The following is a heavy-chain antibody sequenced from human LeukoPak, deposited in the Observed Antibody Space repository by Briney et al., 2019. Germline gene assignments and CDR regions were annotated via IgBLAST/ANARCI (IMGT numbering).Heavy chain of an antibody. D-gene: IGHD3-3*01. V-gene: IGHV1-2*06. CDR3: ARDSRTIFGVVISWFDP. CDR1: GYTFTGYY. J-gene: IGHJ5*02. CDR2: INPNSGGT. Sequence: GASVKVSCKASGYTFTGYYMHWVRQAPGQWLEWMGRINPNSGGTNYAQKFQGRGTMTRDTSISTAYMELSRLRSDDTAVYYCARDSRTIFGVVISWFDPWGQGTLVTVSS.